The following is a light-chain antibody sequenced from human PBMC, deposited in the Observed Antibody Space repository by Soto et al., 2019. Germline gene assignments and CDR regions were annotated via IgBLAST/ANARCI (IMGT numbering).Light chain of an antibody. V-gene: IGLV2-14*01. CDR2: EVS. CDR1: SNDVGGFNY. Sequence: QSALTQPASVSGSPGRSITISCTGTSNDVGGFNYVSWYQHHPGKAPKLMIYEVSDRPSGVSNRFSGSKSGNTASLTISGLQAEDEADYYCSSYKSPSTLVFGTGTKLTVL. CDR3: SSYKSPSTLV. J-gene: IGLJ1*01.